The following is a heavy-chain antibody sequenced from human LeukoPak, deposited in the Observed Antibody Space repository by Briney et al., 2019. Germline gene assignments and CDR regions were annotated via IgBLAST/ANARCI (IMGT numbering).Heavy chain of an antibody. D-gene: IGHD6-6*01. CDR2: ISSSSSYI. Sequence: GGSLRLSCAASGFTFSSYEMNWVRQAPGKGLEWVSSISSSSSYIYYADSVKGRFTISRDNAKNSLYLQMNSLRAEDTAVYYCARDRRSSSVFDYWGQGTLVTVSS. CDR1: GFTFSSYE. CDR3: ARDRRSSSVFDY. J-gene: IGHJ4*02. V-gene: IGHV3-21*01.